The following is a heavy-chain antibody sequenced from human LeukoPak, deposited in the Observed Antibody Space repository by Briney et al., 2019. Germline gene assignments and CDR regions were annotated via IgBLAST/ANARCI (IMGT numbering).Heavy chain of an antibody. CDR1: GYTFTSYG. Sequence: GASVKVSCRASGYTFTSYGISWVRQAPGQGLEWMGWISAYNGNTNYAQKLQGRVTMTTDTSTSTAYMELRSLRSDDTAVYYCARATAWGSSWYAGGDYWGQGTLVTVSS. J-gene: IGHJ4*02. CDR3: ARATAWGSSWYAGGDY. CDR2: ISAYNGNT. V-gene: IGHV1-18*01. D-gene: IGHD6-13*01.